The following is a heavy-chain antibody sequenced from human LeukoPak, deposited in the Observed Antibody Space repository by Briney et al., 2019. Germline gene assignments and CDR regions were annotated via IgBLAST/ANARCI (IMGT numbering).Heavy chain of an antibody. Sequence: GGSLRLSCAASGFTFSSYSMNWVRQAPGKGLEWVSSISSSSSYIYYADSVKGRFTISRDNAKNSLYLQMNSLRAEDTAVYYCARVHIRTGWYSSSWSDYWGQGTLVTVSS. D-gene: IGHD6-13*01. V-gene: IGHV3-21*01. CDR1: GFTFSSYS. CDR2: ISSSSSYI. J-gene: IGHJ4*02. CDR3: ARVHIRTGWYSSSWSDY.